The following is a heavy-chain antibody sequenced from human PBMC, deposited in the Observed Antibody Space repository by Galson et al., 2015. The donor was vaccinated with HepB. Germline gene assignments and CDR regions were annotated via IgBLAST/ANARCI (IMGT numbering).Heavy chain of an antibody. V-gene: IGHV3-21*01. CDR2: ISSSSSYI. J-gene: IGHJ4*02. D-gene: IGHD6-13*01. CDR3: ARGGVAAAGTFDY. CDR1: GFTFSSYS. Sequence: SLRLSCAASGFTFSSYSMNWVRQAPGKGLEWVSSISSSSSYIYYADSVKGRFTISRDNAKNSLYLQMNSLRAEDTAVYYCARGGVAAAGTFDYWAREPWSPSPQ.